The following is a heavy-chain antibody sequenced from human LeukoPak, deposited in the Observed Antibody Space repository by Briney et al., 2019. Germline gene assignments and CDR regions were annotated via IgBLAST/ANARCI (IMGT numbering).Heavy chain of an antibody. CDR1: GFTFSSYE. J-gene: IGHJ4*02. V-gene: IGHV3-48*03. CDR2: ISSSGSTI. D-gene: IGHD3-10*01. Sequence: GGSLRLSCAASGFTFSSYEMNWVRQAPGKGLEWVSYISSSGSTIYYADSVKGRFTISRDNAKNSLYLQMNSLRAEDTAVYYCAKESHRGRREPDALDYWGQGTLVTVSS. CDR3: AKESHRGRREPDALDY.